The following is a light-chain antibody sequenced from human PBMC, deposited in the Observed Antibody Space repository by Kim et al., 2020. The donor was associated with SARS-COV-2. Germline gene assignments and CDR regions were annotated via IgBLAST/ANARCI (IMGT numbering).Light chain of an antibody. Sequence: PRGTVTLTCASSTGAVTSAYYPNWFRQIPGQAPRALIYSTNNRHSWTPARFSGSLLGGKAALTVSGAQPEDEAAYYCLLYYGGAWVFGGGTQLTVL. J-gene: IGLJ3*02. CDR1: TGAVTSAYY. V-gene: IGLV7-43*01. CDR3: LLYYGGAWV. CDR2: STN.